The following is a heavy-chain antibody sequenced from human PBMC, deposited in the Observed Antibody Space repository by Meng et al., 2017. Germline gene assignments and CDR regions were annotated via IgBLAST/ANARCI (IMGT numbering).Heavy chain of an antibody. Sequence: SETLSLTCAVSGYSISSGYYWGWIRQPPGKGLEWSGSIYHSGSTYYNPSLKSRVTISVDTSKNQFSLKLSSVTAADTAVYYCARSLGYYGSGSWYFDLWGRGTLVTSPQ. V-gene: IGHV4-38-2*01. D-gene: IGHD3-10*01. J-gene: IGHJ2*01. CDR3: ARSLGYYGSGSWYFDL. CDR1: GYSISSGYY. CDR2: IYHSGST.